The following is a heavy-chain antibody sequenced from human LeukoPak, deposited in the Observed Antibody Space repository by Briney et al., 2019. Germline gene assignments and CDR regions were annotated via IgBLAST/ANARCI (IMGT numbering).Heavy chain of an antibody. J-gene: IGHJ4*02. CDR3: ARAGYTAMASE. V-gene: IGHV4-59*01. Sequence: SETLSLTCAVYGGSFSGYYWSWIRQPPGKGLEWIGYIYYSGSTNYNPSLKSRVTISEDTSKNQFSLKLSSVTAADTAVYYCARAGYTAMASEWGQGTLVTVSS. D-gene: IGHD5-18*01. CDR1: GGSFSGYY. CDR2: IYYSGST.